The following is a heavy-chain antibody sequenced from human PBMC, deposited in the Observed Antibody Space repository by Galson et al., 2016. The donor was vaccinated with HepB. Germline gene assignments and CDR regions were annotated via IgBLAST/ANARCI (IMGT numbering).Heavy chain of an antibody. CDR2: ISWNSGSI. V-gene: IGHV3-9*01. J-gene: IGHJ6*02. Sequence: LRLSCAASVFPFAPSALHWVRQAPGTGLEWVSGISWNSGSIGYADSVQSRFTISRAHAKNSLYLRLSSLRAEDTALYYCAKDISPAYMVISSTDYYGMDGGGQGTTVT. CDR1: VFPFAPSA. CDR3: AKDISPAYMVISSTDYYGMDG. D-gene: IGHD4/OR15-4a*01.